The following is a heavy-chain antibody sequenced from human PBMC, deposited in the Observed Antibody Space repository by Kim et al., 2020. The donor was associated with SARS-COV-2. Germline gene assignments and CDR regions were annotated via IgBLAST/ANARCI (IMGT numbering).Heavy chain of an antibody. D-gene: IGHD2-15*01. CDR3: ASATLLGNWFDP. V-gene: IGHV1-3*01. J-gene: IGHJ5*02. CDR2: INAGNGNT. CDR1: GYTFTSYA. Sequence: ASVKVSCKASGYTFTSYAMHWVRQAPGQRLEWMGWINAGNGNTKYSQKLQGRVTITRDTSASTAYMELSSLRSEDTAVYYCASATLLGNWFDPWGQGTLVTVSS.